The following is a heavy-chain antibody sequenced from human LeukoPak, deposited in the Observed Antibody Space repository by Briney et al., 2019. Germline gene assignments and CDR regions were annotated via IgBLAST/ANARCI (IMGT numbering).Heavy chain of an antibody. J-gene: IGHJ4*02. CDR2: IYSGGST. CDR1: GFTVSSNY. Sequence: PGGSLRLSCAASGFTVSSNYMSWVGHAPGKGLEWVSVIYSGGSTYYADSVKGRFTISRDNSKNTLYLQMNSLRAENTAVYYCARDTLYYYGSGSYYNVPYWGQGTLVTVSS. D-gene: IGHD3-10*01. V-gene: IGHV3-66*01. CDR3: ARDTLYYYGSGSYYNVPY.